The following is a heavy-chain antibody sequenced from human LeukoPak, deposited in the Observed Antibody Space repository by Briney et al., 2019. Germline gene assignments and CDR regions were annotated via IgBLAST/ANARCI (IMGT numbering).Heavy chain of an antibody. V-gene: IGHV1-18*01. Sequence: ASVKVSCKASGYTFTSYGISWVRQAPGQGLEWMGWISAYNGNTNYAQKHQGRVTMTTDTSTSTAYMELRSLRSDDTAVYYCARDPCSSTSCYLDYWGQGTLVTVSS. D-gene: IGHD2-2*01. CDR2: ISAYNGNT. CDR1: GYTFTSYG. CDR3: ARDPCSSTSCYLDY. J-gene: IGHJ4*02.